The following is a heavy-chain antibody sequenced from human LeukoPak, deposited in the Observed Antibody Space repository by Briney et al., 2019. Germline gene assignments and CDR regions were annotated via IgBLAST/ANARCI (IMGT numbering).Heavy chain of an antibody. CDR3: AKEGGFQLPFDS. V-gene: IGHV3-23*01. Sequence: GGSLRLSCAASGFTVSSNYMSWVRQTPRKRLEWVSAISGTGGRTYYADSAKGRLTISKDDSKNTLYLQMNSLRAEDTAVYYCAKEGGFQLPFDSWGQGTLVTVSS. D-gene: IGHD2-2*01. CDR1: GFTVSSNY. J-gene: IGHJ4*02. CDR2: ISGTGGRT.